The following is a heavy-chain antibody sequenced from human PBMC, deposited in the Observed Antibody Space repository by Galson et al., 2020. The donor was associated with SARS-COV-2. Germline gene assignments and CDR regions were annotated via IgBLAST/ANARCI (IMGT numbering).Heavy chain of an antibody. CDR1: GGSISSYY. Sequence: ASETLSLTCTVSGGSISSYYWSWIRQPPGKGPEWIGYIHYSGSTNYNPSLKSRATISVDTSQDQFSLKLSSVTAADTAVYYCARQDGNRGGLFGYWGQGTLVTVSS. V-gene: IGHV4-59*08. D-gene: IGHD3-10*01. J-gene: IGHJ4*02. CDR2: IHYSGST. CDR3: ARQDGNRGGLFGY.